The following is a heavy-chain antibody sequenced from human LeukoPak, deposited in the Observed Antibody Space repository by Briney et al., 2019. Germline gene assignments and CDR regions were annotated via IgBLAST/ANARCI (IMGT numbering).Heavy chain of an antibody. CDR2: INHSGST. V-gene: IGHV4-34*01. Sequence: SETLSLTCAVYGGSFSGYYWSWIRQPPGKGLEWIGEINHSGSTNYNPSLKSRVTISVDTSKNQFSLKLSSVTAADTAVYYCASNVVVPAAIDYWGQGTLVTVSS. CDR3: ASNVVVPAAIDY. D-gene: IGHD2-2*01. CDR1: GGSFSGYY. J-gene: IGHJ4*02.